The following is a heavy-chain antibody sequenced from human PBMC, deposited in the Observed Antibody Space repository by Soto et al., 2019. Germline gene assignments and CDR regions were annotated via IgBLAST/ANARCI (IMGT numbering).Heavy chain of an antibody. Sequence: QITLKESGPTLVKPTQTLTLTCTFSGFSLSTSGVGVGWIRQPPGKALEWLALIYWDDDKRYSPSLKSRLTSTKDTSKNQVVLTMTNMDPVDTATYYCVRTVKVVVPAVNWFDPWGQGTLVTVSS. D-gene: IGHD2-2*01. V-gene: IGHV2-5*02. CDR1: GFSLSTSGVG. CDR2: IYWDDDK. J-gene: IGHJ5*02. CDR3: VRTVKVVVPAVNWFDP.